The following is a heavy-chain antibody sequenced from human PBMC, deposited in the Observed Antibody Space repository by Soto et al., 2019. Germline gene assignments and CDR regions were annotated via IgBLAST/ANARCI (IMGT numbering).Heavy chain of an antibody. CDR3: ARAGQYYDASGYAN. CDR1: GYSFATSG. D-gene: IGHD3-22*01. V-gene: IGHV1-18*01. Sequence: QVRLVQSGTGVRKPGASIKVSCRASGYSFATSGIGWVRQAPGQGLGWMGWISAYNGNTNYDQNLQDRVTMTTDTSTNTAYLEVRNLRSDDTAVYYCARAGQYYDASGYANWGQGTLVTVSS. CDR2: ISAYNGNT. J-gene: IGHJ4*02.